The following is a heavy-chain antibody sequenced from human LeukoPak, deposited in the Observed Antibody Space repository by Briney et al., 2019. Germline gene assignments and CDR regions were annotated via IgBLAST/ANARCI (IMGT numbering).Heavy chain of an antibody. J-gene: IGHJ5*02. CDR3: ARDRYSSSWYQSS. Sequence: ASVKVSCKASGYTFTSYGISWVRQAPGQGLEWMGWISAYNGNTNYAQKLQGRVTMTTDTSTSTVYMELRSLRSDDTAVYYCARDRYSSSWYQSSWGQGTLVTVSS. D-gene: IGHD6-13*01. CDR2: ISAYNGNT. CDR1: GYTFTSYG. V-gene: IGHV1-18*01.